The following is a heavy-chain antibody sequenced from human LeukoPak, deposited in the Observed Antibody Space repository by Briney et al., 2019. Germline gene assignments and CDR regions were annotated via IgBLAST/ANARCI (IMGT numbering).Heavy chain of an antibody. D-gene: IGHD2-15*01. V-gene: IGHV4-59*01. CDR3: ARLGYCSGGSCRREFPYYYGMDV. CDR2: IYYSGST. CDR1: GGSISSYY. Sequence: SETLSLTCTVSGGSISSYYWSWIRQPPGKGLEWIGYIYYSGSTNYNPSLKSRVTISVDTSKNQFSLKLSSVTAADTAVYYCARLGYCSGGSCRREFPYYYGMDVWGQGTTVTVSS. J-gene: IGHJ6*02.